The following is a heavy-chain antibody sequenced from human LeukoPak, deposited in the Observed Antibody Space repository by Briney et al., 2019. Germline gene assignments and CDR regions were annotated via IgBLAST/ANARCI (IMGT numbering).Heavy chain of an antibody. Sequence: PGGSLRLSCSASGFTFSIYAMHWVRQAPGKGLEYVSGISSNGRSTYYADSVKGRFTISRDNSKNTLYLQMSSLSTEDTAVYYCVQVPSSAPYYYYDMDVWGQGTTVTVSS. J-gene: IGHJ6*02. CDR2: ISSNGRST. CDR3: VQVPSSAPYYYYDMDV. CDR1: GFTFSIYA. D-gene: IGHD6-13*01. V-gene: IGHV3-64D*06.